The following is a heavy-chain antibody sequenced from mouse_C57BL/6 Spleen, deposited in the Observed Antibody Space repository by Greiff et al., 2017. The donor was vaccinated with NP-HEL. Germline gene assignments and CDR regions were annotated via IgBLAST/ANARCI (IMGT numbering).Heavy chain of an antibody. Sequence: VQLQQSGPELVKPGASVKISCKASGYSFTDYNMNWVKQSNGKSLEWIGVINPNYGTTSYNQKFKGKATLTVDQSSSTAYMQLNSLTSEDSAVYYCARLKIQIANWDWYFDVWGTGTTVTVSS. V-gene: IGHV1-39*01. J-gene: IGHJ1*03. D-gene: IGHD4-1*01. CDR3: ARLKIQIANWDWYFDV. CDR2: INPNYGTT. CDR1: GYSFTDYN.